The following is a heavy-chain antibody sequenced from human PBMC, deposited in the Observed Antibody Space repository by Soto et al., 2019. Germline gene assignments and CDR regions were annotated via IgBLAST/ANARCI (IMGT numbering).Heavy chain of an antibody. J-gene: IGHJ4*02. CDR3: ARARVRGVSPDYDF. CDR1: GGYVHSYY. D-gene: IGHD2-8*01. CDR2: IYYTGST. Sequence: QVQLQESGPGLVKPSETLSLTCSVSGGYVHSYYWSWLRQSPGRGLEWIAYIYYTGSTKYNPSLKRRATISLDTSKNEVYLKMTSVTAADTAVYYCARARVRGVSPDYDFWGQGTQVTVSS. V-gene: IGHV4-59*02.